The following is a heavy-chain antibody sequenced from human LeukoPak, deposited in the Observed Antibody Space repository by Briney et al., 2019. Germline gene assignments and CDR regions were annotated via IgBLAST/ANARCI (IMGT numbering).Heavy chain of an antibody. V-gene: IGHV3-7*03. D-gene: IGHD2-2*03. J-gene: IGHJ6*03. CDR3: ARAAWIDYYYYMDV. Sequence: QSGGSLRLSCAASGFTFSNYWMTWVRQAPGKGLEWVANIKQDGSEKYYVDSVKGRFTISRDNSKNTLYLQMNSLRAEDTAVYYCARAAWIDYYYYMDVWGKGTTVTISS. CDR1: GFTFSNYW. CDR2: IKQDGSEK.